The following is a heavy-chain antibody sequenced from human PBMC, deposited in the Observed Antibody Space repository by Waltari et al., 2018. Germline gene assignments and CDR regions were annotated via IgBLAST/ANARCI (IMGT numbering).Heavy chain of an antibody. Sequence: QVQLQQSGTEVKTPGASVKVSCKVFGKTLIDTAMHWVRQAPGKGLEWLGGFDAEQSDTIYAQKFQGRVSMTEDTSAGTAYMELNNLRSDDTAVYYCATNLIRAYAFDVWGQGTVVSVSS. J-gene: IGHJ3*01. CDR2: FDAEQSDT. D-gene: IGHD3-10*01. V-gene: IGHV1-24*01. CDR3: ATNLIRAYAFDV. CDR1: GKTLIDTA.